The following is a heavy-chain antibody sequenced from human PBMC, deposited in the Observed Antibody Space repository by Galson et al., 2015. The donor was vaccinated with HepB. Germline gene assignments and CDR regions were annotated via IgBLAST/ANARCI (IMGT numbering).Heavy chain of an antibody. CDR1: GYSFTSYW. CDR3: ARHPDSSGYYPYWYFDL. J-gene: IGHJ2*01. V-gene: IGHV5-51*01. CDR2: IYPGDSDT. Sequence: QSGAEVKKPGESLKISCKGSGYSFTSYWIGWVRQMPGKGLEWMGIIYPGDSDTRYSPSFQGQVTISADKSISTAYLQWSSLKASDTAMYYCARHPDSSGYYPYWYFDLWGRGTLVTVSS. D-gene: IGHD3-22*01.